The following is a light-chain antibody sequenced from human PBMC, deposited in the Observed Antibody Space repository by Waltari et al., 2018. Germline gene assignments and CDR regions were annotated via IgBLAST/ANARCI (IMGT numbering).Light chain of an antibody. Sequence: SSVLTQPPSVSLAPGKTASITCGGNNIGVKSVHWYQQRPGQAPVLVIYDDSARPSGIPERFSGSNSGNTATLTISRVEAGDGADYYCQVWDSNTNHVIFGGGTKLTVL. J-gene: IGLJ2*01. CDR3: QVWDSNTNHVI. CDR1: NIGVKS. V-gene: IGLV3-21*04. CDR2: DDS.